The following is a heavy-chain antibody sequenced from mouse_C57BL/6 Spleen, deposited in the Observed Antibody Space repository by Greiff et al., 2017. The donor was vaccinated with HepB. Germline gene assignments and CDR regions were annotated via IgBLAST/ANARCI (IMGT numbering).Heavy chain of an antibody. V-gene: IGHV1-4*01. D-gene: IGHD4-1*01. CDR2: INPSSGYT. Sequence: VKLMESGAELARPGASVKMSCKASGYTFTSYTMHWVKQRPGQGLEWIGYINPSSGYTKYNQKFKDKATLTADKSSSTAYMQLSSLTSEDSAVYYCARPFNWDDWYFDVWGTGTTVTVSS. CDR1: GYTFTSYT. J-gene: IGHJ1*03. CDR3: ARPFNWDDWYFDV.